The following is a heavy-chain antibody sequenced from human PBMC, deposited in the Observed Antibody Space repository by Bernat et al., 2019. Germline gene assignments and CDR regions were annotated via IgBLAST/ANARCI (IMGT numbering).Heavy chain of an antibody. D-gene: IGHD6-19*01. CDR1: GFTVSSNY. CDR2: IYSGGST. Sequence: EVQLVESGGGLVQPGGSLRLSCAASGFTVSSNYMSWVRQAPGKGLEWVSVIYSGGSTYYADSVKGRFTISRDNSKNTLYLQMNSLRAEDTAVYYCARGALAVADAFDIWGQGTMVTVSS. CDR3: ARGALAVADAFDI. J-gene: IGHJ3*02. V-gene: IGHV3-66*01.